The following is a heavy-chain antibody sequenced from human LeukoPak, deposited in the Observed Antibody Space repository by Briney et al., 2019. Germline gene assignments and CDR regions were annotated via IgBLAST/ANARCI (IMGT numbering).Heavy chain of an antibody. J-gene: IGHJ4*02. CDR3: ARDPIPVPGVNFDY. V-gene: IGHV4-4*02. CDR1: GDSIISNNW. D-gene: IGHD6-19*01. CDR2: IYHDGST. Sequence: SETLSLTCVVSGDSIISNNWWNWVRPPPGKGLEWIGQIYHDGSTTYNPSLESRVTIVVDKSNNQFSLKLTSVTAADTAVYYCARDPIPVPGVNFDYWGQGTLVTVSS.